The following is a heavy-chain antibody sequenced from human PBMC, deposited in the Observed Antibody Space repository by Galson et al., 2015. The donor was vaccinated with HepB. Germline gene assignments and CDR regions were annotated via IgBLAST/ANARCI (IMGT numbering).Heavy chain of an antibody. J-gene: IGHJ5*02. CDR1: AFSFSVYD. V-gene: IGHV3-48*02. Sequence: SLRLSCADSAFSFSVYDMNWVRQAPGKGLGWVSYISSSSRSTSYADSVKGRFTVSRDNAQDSLYLQMNSLRDEDTAFYYCARDPRVAAGSSRFDPTGQGTRITVSS. CDR3: ARDPRVAAGSSRFDP. D-gene: IGHD6-13*01. CDR2: ISSSSRST.